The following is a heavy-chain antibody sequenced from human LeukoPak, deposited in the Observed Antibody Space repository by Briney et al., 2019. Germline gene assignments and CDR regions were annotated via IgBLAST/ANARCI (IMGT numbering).Heavy chain of an antibody. J-gene: IGHJ4*02. CDR1: GYTFTGYY. CDR2: INPNSGGT. CDR3: ARDHGRVVVAATYMHDY. V-gene: IGHV1-2*02. D-gene: IGHD2-15*01. Sequence: EASVKVSCKASGYTFTGYYMHWVRQAPGQGLEWMGWINPNSGGTNYAQKFQGRVTMTRDTSISTAYMELSRLRSDDTAVYYCARDHGRVVVAATYMHDYWGRGTLVSVSS.